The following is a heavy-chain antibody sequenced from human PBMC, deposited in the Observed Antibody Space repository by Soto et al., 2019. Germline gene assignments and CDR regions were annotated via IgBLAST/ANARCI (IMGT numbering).Heavy chain of an antibody. J-gene: IGHJ4*02. V-gene: IGHV3-23*01. D-gene: IGHD6-13*01. CDR1: GFTFSSYA. CDR3: AKGTAAAGLFDY. CDR2: ISGSGGST. Sequence: EVQLLESGGGLVQPGGSLRLSCAASGFTFSSYAMSWVRQAPGKGLEWVSAISGSGGSTYYADSVKGRFTISRDNSKNTMYLQMNSLRAEDTAVYYCAKGTAAAGLFDYWGQGTLVTVSS.